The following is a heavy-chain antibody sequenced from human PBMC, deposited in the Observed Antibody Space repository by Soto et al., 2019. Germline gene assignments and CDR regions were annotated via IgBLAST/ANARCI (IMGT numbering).Heavy chain of an antibody. CDR1: GGSINSSSYY. J-gene: IGHJ4*02. Sequence: PSETLSLTCTVSGGSINSSSYYWGWIRQPPGKGLEWVGRIYYSGSTYYNPSLTSRVTISVDTSKNQFSLKLSSVTAADTAVYYCARHPDSGHVSVYDYWAQRTLVTVSS. CDR2: IYYSGST. D-gene: IGHD6-19*01. CDR3: ARHPDSGHVSVYDY. V-gene: IGHV4-39*01.